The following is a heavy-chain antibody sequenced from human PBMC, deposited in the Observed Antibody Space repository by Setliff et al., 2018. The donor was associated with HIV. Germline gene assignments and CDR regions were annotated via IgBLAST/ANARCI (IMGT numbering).Heavy chain of an antibody. CDR1: GGSISSYY. Sequence: PSETLSLTCTVSGGSISSYYWSWIRQPPGKGLEWIGYIYYSGSTNYNPSLKSRVTISLDTSKRQFSLTMTSVTAADTAVYYCARGLSSQTYWGTRPLGLDYWGQGSLVTVSS. CDR3: ARGLSSQTYWGTRPLGLDY. J-gene: IGHJ4*01. CDR2: IYYSGST. D-gene: IGHD2-2*01. V-gene: IGHV4-59*08.